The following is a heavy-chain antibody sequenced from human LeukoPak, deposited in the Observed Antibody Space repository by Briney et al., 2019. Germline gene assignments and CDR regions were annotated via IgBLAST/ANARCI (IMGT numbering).Heavy chain of an antibody. D-gene: IGHD5-12*01. Sequence: TGGSLRLSCAASGFTFSSYGMHWVRQAPGKGLEWVAVIWYDGSNKYYADSVKGRFTISRDNSKNTLYLQMNSLRAEDTAVYYCARGSPSGRFDYWGQGTLVTVSS. J-gene: IGHJ4*02. CDR2: IWYDGSNK. CDR3: ARGSPSGRFDY. CDR1: GFTFSSYG. V-gene: IGHV3-33*01.